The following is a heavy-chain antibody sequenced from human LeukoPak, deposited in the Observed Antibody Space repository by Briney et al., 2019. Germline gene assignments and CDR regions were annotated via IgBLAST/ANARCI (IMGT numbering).Heavy chain of an antibody. CDR3: ARGGIAAAGTVYWYFDL. CDR1: GFTFSSYS. V-gene: IGHV3-21*01. Sequence: GGSLRLSCAASGFTFSSYSMNWVRQAPGKGLEWVSSNSRSGGYIYYADSVKGRFTISRGNAKNSLYLQMNSLRAEDTAVYYCARGGIAAAGTVYWYFDLWGRGTLVTVSS. J-gene: IGHJ2*01. D-gene: IGHD6-13*01. CDR2: NSRSGGYI.